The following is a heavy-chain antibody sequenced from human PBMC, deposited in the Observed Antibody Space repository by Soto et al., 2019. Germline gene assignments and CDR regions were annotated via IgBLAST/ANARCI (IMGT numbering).Heavy chain of an antibody. CDR1: GGSFSGYY. D-gene: IGHD3-3*01. CDR2: INHSGST. CDR3: ARGSGYHHYYYYYMDV. Sequence: PSETLSLTCAVYGGSFSGYYWSWIRQPPGKGLEWIGEINHSGSTNYNPSLKSRVTISVDTSKNQFSLKLSSVTAADTAVYYCARGSGYHHYYYYYMDVWGKGTTVTVSS. J-gene: IGHJ6*03. V-gene: IGHV4-34*01.